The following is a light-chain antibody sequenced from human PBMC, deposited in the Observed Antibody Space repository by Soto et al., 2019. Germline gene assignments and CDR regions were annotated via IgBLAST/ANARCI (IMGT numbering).Light chain of an antibody. Sequence: QSVLTQPPSGTWAPGHRITISCTGSNSNSGAGCDVPWYQQLPGTAPKLLIYGNTNRPSGVPDRFSGSKSVTSASLAITGLQAEDDADYYCQSYDSSLSGSVFGTGTKVTV. V-gene: IGLV1-40*01. CDR3: QSYDSSLSGSV. CDR2: GNT. CDR1: NSNSGAGCD. J-gene: IGLJ1*01.